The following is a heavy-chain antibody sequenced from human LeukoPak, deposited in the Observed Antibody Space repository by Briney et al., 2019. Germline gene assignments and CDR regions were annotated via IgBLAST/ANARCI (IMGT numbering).Heavy chain of an antibody. CDR2: IYHSGST. D-gene: IGHD5-12*01. CDR3: ARAHRLPRGSSYFDY. Sequence: SQTLSLTCTVSGGSIGSGGYYWSWIRQPPGKGLEWIGYIYHSGSTYYNPSLKSRVTISVDRSKNQFSLKLSSVTAADTAVYYCARAHRLPRGSSYFDYWGQGTLVTVSS. CDR1: GGSIGSGGYY. V-gene: IGHV4-30-2*01. J-gene: IGHJ4*02.